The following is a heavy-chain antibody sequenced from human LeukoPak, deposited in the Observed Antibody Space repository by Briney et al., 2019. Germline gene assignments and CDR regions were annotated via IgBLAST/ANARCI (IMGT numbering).Heavy chain of an antibody. CDR2: INPNSGGT. D-gene: IGHD2-15*01. CDR1: GYTFTGYY. V-gene: IGHV1-2*02. J-gene: IGHJ4*02. Sequence: ASVKVSCKASGYTFTGYYMHWVRQAPGQGLEWMGWINPNSGGTNYAQKFQGRVTITRDTSASTAYMELSSLRSEDTAVYYCARAPSQVVNPFFDYWGQGTLVTVSS. CDR3: ARAPSQVVNPFFDY.